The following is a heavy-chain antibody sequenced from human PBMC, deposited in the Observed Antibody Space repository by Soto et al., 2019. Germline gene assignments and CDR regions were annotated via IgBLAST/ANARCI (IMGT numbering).Heavy chain of an antibody. V-gene: IGHV3-11*06. Sequence: VGSLRLSCAASGFNSSDYYLSWIRHPPGKGLGWVSYSSSSSTYTNYADSVKARFTISRDNAKDSLSLHMNSLRVENTAMYCCARDRRAVCGTISWFDPWGQGTLVTVSS. CDR2: SSSSSTYT. CDR3: ARDRRAVCGTISWFDP. D-gene: IGHD6-19*01. CDR1: GFNSSDYY. J-gene: IGHJ5*02.